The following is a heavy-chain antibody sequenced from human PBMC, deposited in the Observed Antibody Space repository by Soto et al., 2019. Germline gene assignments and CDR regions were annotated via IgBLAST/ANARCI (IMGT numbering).Heavy chain of an antibody. Sequence: EVQLVESGGGLVKPGGSLRLSCVASGCTFRSYYMNWVRQAPGKGLEWVSSISGSGDYIYYADSVKGRFAVSRDNAENSLSLQMNSLRADDTAVYYCARDKRRGTTNDYWGQGTLVTVSS. D-gene: IGHD1-7*01. J-gene: IGHJ4*02. CDR3: ARDKRRGTTNDY. CDR2: ISGSGDYI. CDR1: GCTFRSYY. V-gene: IGHV3-21*02.